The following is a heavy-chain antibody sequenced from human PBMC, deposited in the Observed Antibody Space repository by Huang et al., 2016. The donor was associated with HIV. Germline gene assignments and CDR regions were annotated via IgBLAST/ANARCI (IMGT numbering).Heavy chain of an antibody. D-gene: IGHD1-7*01. Sequence: EVQLVESGGGLVRPGGSLTLSCAASGFTFSDYSMSWVRQAPGKVLGWVTNIRGSSTYINYVDTVKGRFAIARDNAKKLLFLQMNSLRAEDTALYYCARRYNWNYVAHGFDIWGQGTMVTVSS. V-gene: IGHV3-21*01. CDR3: ARRYNWNYVAHGFDI. CDR1: GFTFSDYS. CDR2: IRGSSTYI. J-gene: IGHJ3*02.